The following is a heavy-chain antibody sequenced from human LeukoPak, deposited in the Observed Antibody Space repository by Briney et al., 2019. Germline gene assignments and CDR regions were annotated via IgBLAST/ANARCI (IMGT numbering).Heavy chain of an antibody. D-gene: IGHD6-13*01. V-gene: IGHV3-74*01. CDR1: GFTFSENW. CDR2: INRDGGLT. J-gene: IGHJ3*01. CDR3: AREEHRLAEAGTSAFDL. Sequence: GGSVRLSCVASGFTFSENWMHWVRQAPGKGLAWVSHINRDGGLTNYADSVKGRFTISRDNARNTVYLQMSSLRIEDTAIYFCAREEHRLAEAGTSAFDLGGQGTLVTVSP.